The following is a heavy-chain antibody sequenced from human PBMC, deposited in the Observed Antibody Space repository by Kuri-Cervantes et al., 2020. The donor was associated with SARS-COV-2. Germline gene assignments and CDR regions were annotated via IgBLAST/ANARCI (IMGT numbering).Heavy chain of an antibody. D-gene: IGHD2-15*01. CDR3: AREKGGCSGGSCFYFDY. J-gene: IGHJ4*02. Sequence: GESLKISWAASGFTFSSYAMSWVRPAPGKGLEWVSAISGSGGSTYYADSVKGRFTISRDNAKNSLYLQMNSLRAEDTAVYYCAREKGGCSGGSCFYFDYWGQGTLVTVSS. CDR1: GFTFSSYA. CDR2: ISGSGGST. V-gene: IGHV3-23*01.